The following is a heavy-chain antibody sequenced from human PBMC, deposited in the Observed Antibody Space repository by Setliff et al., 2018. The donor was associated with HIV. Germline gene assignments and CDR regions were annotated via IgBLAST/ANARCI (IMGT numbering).Heavy chain of an antibody. J-gene: IGHJ4*02. V-gene: IGHV4-38-2*01. CDR3: ARRGMWSYETGGNPTATFDY. Sequence: SETLSLTCAVSGYSISSGYYWAWIRQPPGKGLAWVASIYFSGTPYYNPSLKNRVTISVDTSKNQFSLKLSSVTAADTAVYYCARRGMWSYETGGNPTATFDYWGQGVLVTVSS. D-gene: IGHD2-8*02. CDR1: GYSISSGYY. CDR2: IYFSGTP.